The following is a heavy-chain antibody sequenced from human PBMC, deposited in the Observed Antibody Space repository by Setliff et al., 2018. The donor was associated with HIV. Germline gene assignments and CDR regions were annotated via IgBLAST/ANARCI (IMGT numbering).Heavy chain of an antibody. CDR2: IKQDGSEK. CDR1: GFTFSSYW. Sequence: GSLRLSCAASGFTFSSYWMSWVRQAPGKGLEWVANIKQDGSEKYYVDSVKGRFTISRDNAKNSLYLQMNSLRVEDTAVYYCAREFLSGGSCYNYWGQGTLVTVSS. D-gene: IGHD2-21*01. CDR3: AREFLSGGSCYNY. V-gene: IGHV3-7*01. J-gene: IGHJ4*02.